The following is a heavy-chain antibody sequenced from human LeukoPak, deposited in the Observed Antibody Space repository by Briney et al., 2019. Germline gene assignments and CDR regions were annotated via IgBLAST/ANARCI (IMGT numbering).Heavy chain of an antibody. CDR3: ARDGMVRGYFDY. CDR2: ISSSSSYI. Sequence: GGSLRLSCAASGFTFSSYGMHWVRQAPGKGLEWVSSISSSSSYIYYADSVKGRFTISRDNAKNSLYLQMNSLRAEDTAVYYCARDGMVRGYFDYWGQGTLVTVSS. CDR1: GFTFSSYG. J-gene: IGHJ4*02. V-gene: IGHV3-21*01. D-gene: IGHD3-10*01.